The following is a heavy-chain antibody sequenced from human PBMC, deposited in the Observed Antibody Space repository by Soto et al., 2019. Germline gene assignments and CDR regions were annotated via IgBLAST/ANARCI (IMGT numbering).Heavy chain of an antibody. CDR1: GYSFTSYW. D-gene: IGHD6-13*01. J-gene: IGHJ6*02. Sequence: GESLKISCKGSGYSFTSYWVGWVRQMPGKGLEWMGIIYPGDSDTRYSPSFQGQVTISADKSISTAYLQWRSLKASDTAMYYCARHSPIAAAGPVSYYGMDVWGQGTTVTVSS. CDR2: IYPGDSDT. CDR3: ARHSPIAAAGPVSYYGMDV. V-gene: IGHV5-51*01.